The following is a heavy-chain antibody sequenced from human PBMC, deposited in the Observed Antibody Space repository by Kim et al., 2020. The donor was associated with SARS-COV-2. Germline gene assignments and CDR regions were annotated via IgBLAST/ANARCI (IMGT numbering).Heavy chain of an antibody. CDR3: AMTPSPISYYYDSSGYYGPGIDY. Sequence: GGSLRLSCAASGFTFSSYGMHWVRQAPGKGLEWVAVISYDGSNKYYADSVKGRFTISRDNSKNTLYLQMNSLRAEDTAVYYCAMTPSPISYYYDSSGYYGPGIDYWGQGTLVTVSS. J-gene: IGHJ4*02. V-gene: IGHV3-30*03. D-gene: IGHD3-22*01. CDR2: ISYDGSNK. CDR1: GFTFSSYG.